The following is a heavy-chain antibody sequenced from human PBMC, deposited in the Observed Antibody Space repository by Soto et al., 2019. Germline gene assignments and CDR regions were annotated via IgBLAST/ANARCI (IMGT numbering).Heavy chain of an antibody. J-gene: IGHJ4*02. Sequence: DVQLVESGGDLVQPGRSLRLSCVASGFTFDDYAIHWVRRAPGRGLEWVAGISWNGASIGYADSVKGRFTISRDNAKNTLYLQMHCLRDADTSFYYSEILPLYGSAFDCWGQGTLVTVSS. D-gene: IGHD3-10*01. V-gene: IGHV3-9*01. CDR3: EILPLYGSAFDC. CDR1: GFTFDDYA. CDR2: ISWNGASI.